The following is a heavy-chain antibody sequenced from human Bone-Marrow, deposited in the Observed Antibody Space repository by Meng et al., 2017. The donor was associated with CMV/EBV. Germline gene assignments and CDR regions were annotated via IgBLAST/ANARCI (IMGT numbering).Heavy chain of an antibody. CDR1: GFTFTTCL. CDR3: ARGTSNSFDP. CDR2: INPSGGST. Sequence: ASVKVSCKASGFTFTTCLMHWVRQAPGQGLEWMGIINPSGGSTSYAQKFQGRVTMTRDTSTSTVYMELSSLRSEDTAVYYCARGTSNSFDPWGHGTRVTVSS. D-gene: IGHD2-8*01. J-gene: IGHJ5*02. V-gene: IGHV1-46*01.